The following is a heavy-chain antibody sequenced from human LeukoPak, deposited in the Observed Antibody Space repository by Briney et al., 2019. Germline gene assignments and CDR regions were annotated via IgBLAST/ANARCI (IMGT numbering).Heavy chain of an antibody. CDR2: IYYSGST. D-gene: IGHD2-2*01. CDR3: ARAGPHIVVVPAGHGY. CDR1: GGSISSSSYY. Sequence: SETLSLTCTVSGGSISSSSYYWGWIRQPPGKGLEWIGSIYYSGSTYYNPSLKSRVTISVDTSKNQFSLKLSSVTAADTAVYYCARAGPHIVVVPAGHGYWGQGTLVTVSS. V-gene: IGHV4-39*07. J-gene: IGHJ4*02.